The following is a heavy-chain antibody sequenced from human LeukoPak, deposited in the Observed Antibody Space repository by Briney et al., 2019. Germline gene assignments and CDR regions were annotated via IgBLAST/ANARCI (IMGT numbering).Heavy chain of an antibody. CDR1: GYTFTTYA. CDR3: ARDMDRRGNWFDP. CDR2: INAGNGNT. J-gene: IGHJ5*02. D-gene: IGHD2-2*03. V-gene: IGHV1-3*01. Sequence: GASVKVSCKASGYTFTTYAMHWVRQAPGQRLEWMGWINAGNGNTKYSQKFQGRVTITRDTSASTAYMELSSLRSEDTAIYYCARDMDRRGNWFDPWGQGTLVTVSS.